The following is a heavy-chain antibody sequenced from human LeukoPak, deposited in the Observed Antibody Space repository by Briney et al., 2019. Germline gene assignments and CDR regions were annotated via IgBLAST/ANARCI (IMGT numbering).Heavy chain of an antibody. CDR1: GGSISSGTYS. V-gene: IGHV4-61*01. J-gene: IGHJ4*02. CDR2: IYYSGST. CDR3: ARVQESQIDYYFDY. D-gene: IGHD3-9*01. Sequence: PSETLSLTCAVSGGSISSGTYSWSWIRQPPGKGLEWIGYIYYSGSTNYNPSLKSRVTISVDTSKNQFSLKLSSVTAADTAVYYCARVQESQIDYYFDYWGQGTLVTVSS.